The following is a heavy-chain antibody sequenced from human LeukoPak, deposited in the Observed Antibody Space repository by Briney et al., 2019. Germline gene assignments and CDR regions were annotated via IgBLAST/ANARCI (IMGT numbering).Heavy chain of an antibody. CDR2: ISGSGGST. J-gene: IGHJ4*02. CDR3: AKARNTMIVVPTGY. V-gene: IGHV3-23*01. D-gene: IGHD3-22*01. CDR1: GFTFSSYA. Sequence: QPGGSLRLSCAAAGFTFSSYAMSWVRQAPGKGLEWVSSISGSGGSTYYADSVKGRFTISRDNSKNTLYLQMNSLRAEDTAVYYCAKARNTMIVVPTGYWGQGTLVTVSS.